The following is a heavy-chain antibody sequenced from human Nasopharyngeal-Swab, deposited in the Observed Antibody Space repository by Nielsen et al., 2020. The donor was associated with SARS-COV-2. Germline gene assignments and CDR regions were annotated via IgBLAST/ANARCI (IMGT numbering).Heavy chain of an antibody. CDR1: GYTFTSYA. D-gene: IGHD6-6*01. CDR2: INAGNGNT. V-gene: IGHV1-3*01. J-gene: IGHJ4*02. Sequence: AAVKVSCKASGYTFTSYAMHWVRQDPGQRLEGMGWINAGNGNTKYSQKFQGRVTITRDTSASTAYMELSSLRSEDTAVYYCARDLAGSSSDFDYWGRGTLVTASS. CDR3: ARDLAGSSSDFDY.